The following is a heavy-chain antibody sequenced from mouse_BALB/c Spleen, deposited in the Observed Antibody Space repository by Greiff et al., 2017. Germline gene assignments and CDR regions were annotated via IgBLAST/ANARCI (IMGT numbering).Heavy chain of an antibody. CDR2: IWAGGST. CDR3: AREGLLRLPAMDY. V-gene: IGHV2-9*02. CDR1: GFSLTSYG. D-gene: IGHD1-2*01. J-gene: IGHJ4*01. Sequence: QVQLKQSGPGLVAPSQSLSITCTVSGFSLTSYGVHWVRQPPGKGLEWLGVIWAGGSTNYNSALMSRLSISKDNAKSQVFLKMNSLQTDDTAMYFCAREGLLRLPAMDYWGQGTSVTVSS.